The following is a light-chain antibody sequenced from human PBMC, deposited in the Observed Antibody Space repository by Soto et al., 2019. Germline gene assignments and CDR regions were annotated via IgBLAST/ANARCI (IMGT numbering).Light chain of an antibody. CDR3: QQYDYYPDT. CDR2: KAS. Sequence: DIQMTQSPSTLSASVGDRVNITCRASQSIRSWLAWYQQKPGEAPKILIYKASSLESGVPSRFSGSGSGTEFTLTISSLQPDDFATYYCQQYDYYPDTFVQGTKLEIK. V-gene: IGKV1-5*03. CDR1: QSIRSW. J-gene: IGKJ2*01.